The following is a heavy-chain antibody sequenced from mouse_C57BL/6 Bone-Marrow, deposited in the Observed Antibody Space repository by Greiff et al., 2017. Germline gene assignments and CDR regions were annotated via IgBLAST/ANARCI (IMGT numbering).Heavy chain of an antibody. Sequence: EVMLVESEGGLVQPGSSMKLSCTASGFTFSDYYMAWVRQVPEKGLEWVANINYDGSSTYYLDSLKSRFIISRDTAKNILYLQMNSLKSEDTATYYCARDRGTGTPYFDYWGQGTTLTVSA. V-gene: IGHV5-16*01. J-gene: IGHJ2*01. CDR2: INYDGSST. D-gene: IGHD4-1*01. CDR3: ARDRGTGTPYFDY. CDR1: GFTFSDYY.